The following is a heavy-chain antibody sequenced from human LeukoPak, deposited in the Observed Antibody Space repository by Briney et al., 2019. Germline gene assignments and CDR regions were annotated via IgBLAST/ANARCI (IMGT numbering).Heavy chain of an antibody. Sequence: PSETLSLTCTVSGGSISSYYWSWIQQPPGKGLEWIGYIYYSGSTNYNPSLKSRVTISVDTSKNQFSLKLSSVAAADTAVYYCARGPIDYGGNKIRRYYFDYWGQGTLVTVSS. D-gene: IGHD4-23*01. CDR2: IYYSGST. J-gene: IGHJ4*02. CDR1: GGSISSYY. V-gene: IGHV4-59*01. CDR3: ARGPIDYGGNKIRRYYFDY.